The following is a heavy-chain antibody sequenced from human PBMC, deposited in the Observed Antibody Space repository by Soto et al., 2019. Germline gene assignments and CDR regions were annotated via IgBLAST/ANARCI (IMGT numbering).Heavy chain of an antibody. CDR1: GGSISNGGYY. CDR3: ARDSHSHQPPPRWGGGYMDV. V-gene: IGHV4-31*11. CDR2: IYFSGST. D-gene: IGHD3-16*01. J-gene: IGHJ6*03. Sequence: QVQLQESGPGLVKPSQTLSLTCAVSGGSISNGGYYWSWIREHPGKDLEWIGSIYFSGSTYYNPYLKIRVTISVATPKNQFSLKLSSVTPADTAMYYCARDSHSHQPPPRWGGGYMDVWGKGTTVTVSS.